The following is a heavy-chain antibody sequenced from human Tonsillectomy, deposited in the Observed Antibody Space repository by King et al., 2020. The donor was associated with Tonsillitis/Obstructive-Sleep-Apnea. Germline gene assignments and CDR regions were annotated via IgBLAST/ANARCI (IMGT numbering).Heavy chain of an antibody. Sequence: VQLQESGPGLVKPSETLSLTCTVSGGSISSYYWSWIRQPPGKGLEWIGYIYYSGSTNYNPSLKSRVTISVDTSKNQFSLKLSSVTAADTAVYYCARQEVELRVSWFDLWGQGTLVTVSS. CDR2: IYYSGST. V-gene: IGHV4-59*08. D-gene: IGHD1-7*01. J-gene: IGHJ5*02. CDR1: GGSISSYY. CDR3: ARQEVELRVSWFDL.